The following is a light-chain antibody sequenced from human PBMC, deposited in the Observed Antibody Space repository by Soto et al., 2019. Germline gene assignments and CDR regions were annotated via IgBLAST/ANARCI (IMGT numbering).Light chain of an antibody. J-gene: IGLJ2*01. Sequence: SYELTQSPSVSASPGQTARITCSGDALPRQYVYWYQQRPGQAPMLVISKDSERPSGIPERFSGSSSGTTATLTISGVQAEDEADYYCQSADSRGTYSVIFGGGTKLTAL. V-gene: IGLV3-25*03. CDR2: KDS. CDR3: QSADSRGTYSVI. CDR1: ALPRQY.